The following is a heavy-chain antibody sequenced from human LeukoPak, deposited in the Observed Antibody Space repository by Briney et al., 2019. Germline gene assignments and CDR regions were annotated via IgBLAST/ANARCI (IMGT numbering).Heavy chain of an antibody. D-gene: IGHD7-27*01. J-gene: IGHJ4*02. Sequence: PGGSLRLSCAASGFTFSIYGMHWVRQAPGKGLEWVSYISSSDNTIHYADSVKGRFTISRDNAKNSLYLQMNSLRAEDTAVYYCARDINWVGGYWGQGTLVTVSS. CDR3: ARDINWVGGY. V-gene: IGHV3-48*04. CDR1: GFTFSIYG. CDR2: ISSSDNTI.